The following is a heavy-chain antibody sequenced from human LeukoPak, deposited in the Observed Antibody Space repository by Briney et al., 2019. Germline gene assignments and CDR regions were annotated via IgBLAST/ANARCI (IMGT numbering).Heavy chain of an antibody. CDR1: GGSISSYY. CDR2: IYYSGST. J-gene: IGHJ3*02. V-gene: IGHV4-59*01. Sequence: SETLSLTCTVSGGSISSYYWSWIRQPPGKGLEWIGYIYYSGSTNYNPSLKSRVTISVDTSKNQFSLKLSSVTAADTAVYYCARVRPPRGYSYAPLGGAFDIRGQGTMVTVSS. CDR3: ARVRPPRGYSYAPLGGAFDI. D-gene: IGHD5-18*01.